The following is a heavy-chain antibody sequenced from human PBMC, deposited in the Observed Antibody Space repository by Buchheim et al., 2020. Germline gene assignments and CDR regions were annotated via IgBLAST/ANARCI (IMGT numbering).Heavy chain of an antibody. CDR2: IYYSGST. J-gene: IGHJ6*02. V-gene: IGHV4-39*01. D-gene: IGHD3-3*01. Sequence: QLQLQESGPGLVKPSETLSLTCTVSGGSISSSSYYWGWIRQPPGKGLEWIGSIYYSGSTYYNSSLKSRVTIPVDTSKNQFSLKVSSVTAADTAVYYCARRLDGYDFWSGYYGMDVWGQGTT. CDR1: GGSISSSSYY. CDR3: ARRLDGYDFWSGYYGMDV.